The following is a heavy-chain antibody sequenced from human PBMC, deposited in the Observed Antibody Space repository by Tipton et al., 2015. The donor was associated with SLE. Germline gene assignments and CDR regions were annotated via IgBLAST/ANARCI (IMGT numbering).Heavy chain of an antibody. J-gene: IGHJ4*02. CDR2: IYYSGST. D-gene: IGHD1-1*01. CDR1: GSSISSTFAF. Sequence: TLSLTCAVSGSSISSTFAFWGWIRQPPGKGLEWIGNIYYSGSTYYNPSLKSRVTISVDTSKNQFSLKLSSVTAADTAIYYCATNFPPDYWGQGTLVTVSS. CDR3: ATNFPPDY. V-gene: IGHV4-39*07.